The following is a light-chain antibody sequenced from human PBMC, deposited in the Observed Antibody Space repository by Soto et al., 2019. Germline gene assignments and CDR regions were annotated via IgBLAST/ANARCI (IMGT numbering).Light chain of an antibody. CDR3: RQSYNTPRT. J-gene: IGKJ1*01. Sequence: DIQLTQSPSSLSASVGDRVTITCRASQSISNFLNWYQQRPGQAPKLLISSSSNVQSGVPSRFSGRGSGTDFTLTISGXQPEDAASYSCRQSYNTPRTFGQGTKVDIK. CDR2: SSS. V-gene: IGKV1-39*01. CDR1: QSISNF.